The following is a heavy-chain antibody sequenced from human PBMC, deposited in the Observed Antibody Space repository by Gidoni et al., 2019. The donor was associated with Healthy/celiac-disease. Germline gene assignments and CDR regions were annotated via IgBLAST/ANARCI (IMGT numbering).Heavy chain of an antibody. CDR1: GYTYTSYY. J-gene: IGHJ3*02. V-gene: IGHV1-46*01. D-gene: IGHD3-16*01. CDR2: INPSGGTT. CDR3: AREGGRVRAFDI. Sequence: QVQLVQSGAEVKKPGASVKVSCKASGYTYTSYYMHWVRQAPGQGLEWMGIINPSGGTTSYAQKFQARVTMTRYTSTSTVYMELSSMRSEDTAVYYCAREGGRVRAFDIWGQGTMVTVSS.